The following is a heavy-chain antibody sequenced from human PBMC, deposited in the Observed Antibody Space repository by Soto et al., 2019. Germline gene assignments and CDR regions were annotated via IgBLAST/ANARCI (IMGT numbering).Heavy chain of an antibody. CDR3: ARGNALDV. D-gene: IGHD3-10*01. J-gene: IGHJ3*01. CDR1: GDSVSSDITS. V-gene: IGHV6-1*01. CDR2: TYYRSKWFH. Sequence: SQTLSLTFAISGDSVSSDITSWNWISQSPSRGLEWLGRTYYRSKWFHDYAASVKSRITINPDTSKNQFSLELNSMTPEDTAVYYCARGNALDVWGQGTVVTVSS.